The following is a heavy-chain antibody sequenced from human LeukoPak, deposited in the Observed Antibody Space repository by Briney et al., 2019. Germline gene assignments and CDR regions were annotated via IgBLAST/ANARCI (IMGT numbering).Heavy chain of an antibody. J-gene: IGHJ5*02. CDR1: GFTFSSYE. CDR2: ISSSGSTI. Sequence: GSLRLSCAASGFTFSSYEMNWVRQAPGKGLEWVSYISSSGSTIYYADSVKGRFTISRDNAKNSLYLQMNSLRAEDTAVYYCARGACSSTSCYVAEWFDPWSQGTLVTVSS. CDR3: ARGACSSTSCYVAEWFDP. V-gene: IGHV3-48*03. D-gene: IGHD2-2*01.